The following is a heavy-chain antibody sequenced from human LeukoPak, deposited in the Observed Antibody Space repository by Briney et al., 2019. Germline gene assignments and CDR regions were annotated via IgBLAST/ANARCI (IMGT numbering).Heavy chain of an antibody. V-gene: IGHV3-33*06. D-gene: IGHD1-26*01. Sequence: SGGSLRLSCAASGFTFSSYGMHWVRQAPGKGLEWVALIWYDGTNKYYADSVKGRFTISRDSSKNTLFLQMNSLRAEDTAVYYCAKMSGSYPAWYLDYWGQGTLVTVSS. CDR2: IWYDGTNK. CDR1: GFTFSSYG. J-gene: IGHJ4*02. CDR3: AKMSGSYPAWYLDY.